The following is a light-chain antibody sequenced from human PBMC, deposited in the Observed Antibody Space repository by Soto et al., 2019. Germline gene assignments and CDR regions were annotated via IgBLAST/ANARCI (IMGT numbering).Light chain of an antibody. Sequence: DIVLPPSPGPLSLSPGGRATLSWRASQRVSSSYGPWHQQQPGPAPWLLIYGSSSRATGIPHRFSGRASEKDIASTISRQGVEACALYFYQPSCSAPMTFGRGTRLEIK. J-gene: IGKJ5*01. CDR1: QRVSSSY. V-gene: IGKV3-20*01. CDR2: GSS. CDR3: QPSCSAPMT.